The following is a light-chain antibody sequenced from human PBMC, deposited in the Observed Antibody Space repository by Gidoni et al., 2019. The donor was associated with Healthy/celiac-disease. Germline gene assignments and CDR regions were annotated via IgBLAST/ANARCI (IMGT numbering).Light chain of an antibody. Sequence: QSALTQPASVSGSPGQSITISCTGTSSDVGGYNYVPWYQQHPGKAPKLMIYAVSHRPSGVSNRFSGSKSGNTASLTISGLQAEDEADYYCSSYTSSSTPYVFGTGTKVTVL. CDR3: SSYTSSSTPYV. CDR1: SSDVGGYNY. CDR2: AVS. J-gene: IGLJ1*01. V-gene: IGLV2-14*01.